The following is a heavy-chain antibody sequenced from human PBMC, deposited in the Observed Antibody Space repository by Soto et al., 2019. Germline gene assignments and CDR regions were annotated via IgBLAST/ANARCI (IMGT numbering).Heavy chain of an antibody. CDR2: IYTSGST. CDR1: GGSISSYY. D-gene: IGHD6-6*01. J-gene: IGHJ4*02. CDR3: SRVMEQLALDS. V-gene: IGHV4-4*07. Sequence: PSETLSLTCTVSGGSISSYYWSWIRQPAGKGLEWIGRIYTSGSTNYNPSLKSLVTMSVDTSKKQFSLKLSFVTAADTALYYCSRVMEQLALDSWGQGTLVTVSS.